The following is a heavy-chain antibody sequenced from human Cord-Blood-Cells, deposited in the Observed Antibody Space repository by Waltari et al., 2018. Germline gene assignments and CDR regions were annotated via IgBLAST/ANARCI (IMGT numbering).Heavy chain of an antibody. CDR2: ISSSSSYI. D-gene: IGHD1-26*01. CDR3: ARVERGRGATIDY. CDR1: GFTFSSYS. Sequence: EVQLVESGGGLVKPGGSLSLSCAVAGFTFSSYSMNWVRQAPGKGLEWVSSISSSSSYIYYADSVKGRFTISRDNAKNSLYLQMNSLRAEDTAVYYCARVERGRGATIDYWGQGTLVTVSS. J-gene: IGHJ4*02. V-gene: IGHV3-21*01.